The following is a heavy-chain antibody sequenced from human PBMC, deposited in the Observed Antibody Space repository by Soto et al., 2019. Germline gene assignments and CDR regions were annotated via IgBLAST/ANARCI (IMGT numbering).Heavy chain of an antibody. V-gene: IGHV3-11*01. D-gene: IGHD2-8*01. J-gene: IGHJ4*02. CDR3: VGETQWYFNY. CDR1: GFSFSDHY. Sequence: VQLVESGGGLVKPGGSLRLSCAASGFSFSDHYMSWIRQAPGKGLEWVSYISPGGDNIHYADSVKGRFTISRDNARNSLYLQMNSLRVEDTAVYYCVGETQWYFNYWGQGTLVTVSS. CDR2: ISPGGDNI.